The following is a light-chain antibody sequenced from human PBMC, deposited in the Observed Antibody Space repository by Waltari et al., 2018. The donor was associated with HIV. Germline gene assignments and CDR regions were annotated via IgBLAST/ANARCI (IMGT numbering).Light chain of an antibody. CDR1: SSNVGGYNY. CDR3: SSYTSDITPVV. Sequence: QSALTQPASVSGSPGQSITISCTGTSSNVGGYNYVSWYQQHPGKVPKLMIFEVSKRPSGVSNRFSASKSGNTASLTISGLQAEDEADYYCSSYTSDITPVVFGGGTKLTVL. CDR2: EVS. J-gene: IGLJ2*01. V-gene: IGLV2-14*01.